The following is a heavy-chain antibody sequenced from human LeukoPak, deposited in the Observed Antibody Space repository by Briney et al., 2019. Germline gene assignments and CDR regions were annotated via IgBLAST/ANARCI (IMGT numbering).Heavy chain of an antibody. Sequence: SQTLSLTCAISGDSVSSSSATWIWIRQSPSRGLEWLGRTYYMSRWYNDYAVSLQGRISANPDTSKNQFSLQLNSVTPEDTALYYCARAPHGSGCDYWGQGILVTVSS. CDR1: GDSVSSSSAT. V-gene: IGHV6-1*01. CDR3: ARAPHGSGCDY. CDR2: TYYMSRWYN. J-gene: IGHJ4*02. D-gene: IGHD6-19*01.